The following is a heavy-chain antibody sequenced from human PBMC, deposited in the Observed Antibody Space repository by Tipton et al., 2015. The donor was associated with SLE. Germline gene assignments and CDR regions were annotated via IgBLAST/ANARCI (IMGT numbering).Heavy chain of an antibody. D-gene: IGHD6-6*01. Sequence: TLSLTCTVSGGSISSYYWSWIRQPPGKGLEWIGYIYYSGSTNYNPSLKGRVTISVDTSKNQFSLKLSSVTAADTAVYYCARSSIAARGGFDYWGQGTLVTVPS. V-gene: IGHV4-59*01. J-gene: IGHJ4*02. CDR3: ARSSIAARGGFDY. CDR1: GGSISSYY. CDR2: IYYSGST.